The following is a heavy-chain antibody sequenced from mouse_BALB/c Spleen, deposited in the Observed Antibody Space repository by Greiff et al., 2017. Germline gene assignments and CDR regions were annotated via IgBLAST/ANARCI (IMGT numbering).Heavy chain of an antibody. CDR2: ILPGSGST. J-gene: IGHJ2*01. Sequence: VQLQQSGAELMKPGASVKISCKATGYTFSSYWIEWVKQRPGHGLEWIGEILPGSGSTNYNEKFKGKATFTADTSSNTAYMQLSSLTSEDSAVYYCARRGRGYYFDYWGQGTTLTVSS. CDR1: GYTFSSYW. V-gene: IGHV1-9*01. CDR3: ARRGRGYYFDY.